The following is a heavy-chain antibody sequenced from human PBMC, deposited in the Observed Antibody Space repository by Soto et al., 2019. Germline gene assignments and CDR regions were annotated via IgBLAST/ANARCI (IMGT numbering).Heavy chain of an antibody. D-gene: IGHD6-13*01. CDR2: ITRSGDDT. V-gene: IGHV3-23*01. CDR1: GFSFSNNA. Sequence: DVQLLESGGGFVQPGVSLRLACAASGFSFSNNAMSWVRQSPGKGLEGVSTITRSGDDTHYADSVKGRFTISRDTSKNILYLQMDSLRADDTAIYYCANLVAEGHWGQGTLVTVSS. CDR3: ANLVAEGH. J-gene: IGHJ1*01.